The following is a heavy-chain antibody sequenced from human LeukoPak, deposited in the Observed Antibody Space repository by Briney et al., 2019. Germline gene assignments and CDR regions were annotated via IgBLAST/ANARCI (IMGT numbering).Heavy chain of an antibody. J-gene: IGHJ4*02. D-gene: IGHD5-24*01. CDR3: ARGQWEMAHVRTYYFDY. CDR2: INHSGST. V-gene: IGHV4-34*01. CDR1: GGSISSYY. Sequence: PSETLSLTCTVSGGSISSYYWSWIRQPPGKGLEWIGEINHSGSTNYNPSLKSRVTISVDTSKNQFSLKLSSVTAADTAVYYCARGQWEMAHVRTYYFDYWGQGTLVTVSS.